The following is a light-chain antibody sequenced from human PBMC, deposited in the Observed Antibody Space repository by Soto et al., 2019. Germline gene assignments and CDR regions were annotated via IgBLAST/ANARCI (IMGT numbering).Light chain of an antibody. J-gene: IGLJ1*01. Sequence: QSVLTLPPSASGTPGQRVTISCSGSSSNIGTNTVSWYQHLPGTAPKLLIYNNNQRPSGVPDRFSGSKSGTSASLAISGLQSEDEADYYCAAWDDSLSGHFVFGTGTKVTVL. CDR1: SSNIGTNT. CDR2: NNN. V-gene: IGLV1-44*01. CDR3: AAWDDSLSGHFV.